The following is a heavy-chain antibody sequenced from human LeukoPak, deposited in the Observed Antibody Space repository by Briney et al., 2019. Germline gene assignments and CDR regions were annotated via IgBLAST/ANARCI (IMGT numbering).Heavy chain of an antibody. Sequence: SETLSLTCAVYGGTFSGYYWSWIRQPPGKGLEWIGEINHSGSTNYNPSLKSRVTISVDTSKNQFSLKLSSVTAADTAVYYCARAAAGYDYWCQGTPVTVSS. CDR1: GGTFSGYY. CDR2: INHSGST. J-gene: IGHJ4*02. D-gene: IGHD6-13*01. V-gene: IGHV4-34*01. CDR3: ARAAAGYDY.